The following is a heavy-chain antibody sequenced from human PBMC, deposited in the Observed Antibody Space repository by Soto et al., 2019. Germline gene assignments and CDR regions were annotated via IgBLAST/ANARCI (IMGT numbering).Heavy chain of an antibody. CDR3: ARLRGEWPALWFGDFDY. J-gene: IGHJ4*02. CDR1: GGSFSGYY. V-gene: IGHV4-34*01. D-gene: IGHD3-10*01. Sequence: SETLSLTCAVYGGSFSGYYWSWSRQPPGKGLEWIGEINHSGSTNYNPSLKSRVTISVDTSKNQFSLKLSSVTAADTAVYYCARLRGEWPALWFGDFDYWGQGTLVTVSS. CDR2: INHSGST.